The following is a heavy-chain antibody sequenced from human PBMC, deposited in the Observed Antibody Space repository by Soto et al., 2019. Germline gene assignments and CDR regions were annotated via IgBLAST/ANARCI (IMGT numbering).Heavy chain of an antibody. V-gene: IGHV3-66*01. CDR3: ATAKLLLPWLFDY. Sequence: GGSLRLSCAASGFTVSSNYMSWVRQAPGKGLEWVSVIYSGGSTYYADSVKGRLIISRDDSKNTLFLQMNSLRAEDTAVYYCATAKLLLPWLFDYWGQGT. D-gene: IGHD2-15*01. J-gene: IGHJ4*02. CDR2: IYSGGST. CDR1: GFTVSSNY.